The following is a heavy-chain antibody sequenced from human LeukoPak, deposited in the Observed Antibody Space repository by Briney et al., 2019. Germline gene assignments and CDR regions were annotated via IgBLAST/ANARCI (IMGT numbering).Heavy chain of an antibody. CDR3: ATSRYCGGDCYRGAFDI. J-gene: IGHJ3*02. CDR1: GGSISSDY. Sequence: AETLSLTYTVSGGSISSDYWSWLRQPPGEGLGWTGYRYYSGSTNYHPSLKRRVNISVDTSKNQFSLKLSPVTAADTAVYYWATSRYCGGDCYRGAFDIWGQGTMVTVSS. CDR2: RYYSGST. V-gene: IGHV4-59*01. D-gene: IGHD2-21*02.